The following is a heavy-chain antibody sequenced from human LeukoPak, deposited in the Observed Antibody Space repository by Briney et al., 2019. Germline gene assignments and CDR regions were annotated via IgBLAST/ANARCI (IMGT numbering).Heavy chain of an antibody. Sequence: PGGSLRLSCAASGFSFSNYWMSWVRQAPGKGLEWVANIKQDGSEKYYVDSVKGRFTISKDNAKSSLYLQMNSLRAEDTAVYYCARNAYGAQTPSDVWGQGTTVTVSS. CDR3: ARNAYGAQTPSDV. CDR1: GFSFSNYW. J-gene: IGHJ6*02. CDR2: IKQDGSEK. D-gene: IGHD4-17*01. V-gene: IGHV3-7*05.